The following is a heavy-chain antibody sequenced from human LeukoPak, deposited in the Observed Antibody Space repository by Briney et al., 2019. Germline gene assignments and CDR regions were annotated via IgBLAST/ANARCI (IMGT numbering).Heavy chain of an antibody. Sequence: GGSLRLSCAASGFTVSSNYMSWVSQAPGKGLEWVSFIYSGGSTYYADSVKGRFTISRDNSKNTLYLQMNSLRAEDTAVYYCARGVRYCSSTSCSNWFDPWGQGTLVTVSS. CDR1: GFTVSSNY. V-gene: IGHV3-66*01. J-gene: IGHJ5*02. D-gene: IGHD2-2*01. CDR2: IYSGGST. CDR3: ARGVRYCSSTSCSNWFDP.